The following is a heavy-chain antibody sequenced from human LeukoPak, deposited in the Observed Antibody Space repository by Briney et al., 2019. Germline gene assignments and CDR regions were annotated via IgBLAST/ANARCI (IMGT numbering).Heavy chain of an antibody. CDR1: GGTFSSYA. CDR2: IIPIFGTA. D-gene: IGHD3-22*01. CDR3: ARDGNGYYDSSGYPPGGWFDP. V-gene: IGHV1-69*13. J-gene: IGHJ5*02. Sequence: ASVKGSCKASGGTFSSYAISWVRQAPGQGLEWMGGIIPIFGTANYAQKFQGRVTITADESTSTAYMELSSLRYEDTAVYYCARDGNGYYDSSGYPPGGWFDPWGQGTLVTVSS.